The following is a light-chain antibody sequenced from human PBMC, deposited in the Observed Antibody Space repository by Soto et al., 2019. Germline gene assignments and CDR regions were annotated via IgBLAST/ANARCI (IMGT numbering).Light chain of an antibody. V-gene: IGKV3-20*01. Sequence: EIMLTQSPATLSLSPGERVTLSCRASQSISRHLAWYQQKPGQAPRLLIYGASRRATGIPDRFSGSGSGTDFTLTISRLEPEDFAVYYCQHYGASPKYTFGQGTKLEIK. CDR3: QHYGASPKYT. J-gene: IGKJ2*01. CDR1: QSISRH. CDR2: GAS.